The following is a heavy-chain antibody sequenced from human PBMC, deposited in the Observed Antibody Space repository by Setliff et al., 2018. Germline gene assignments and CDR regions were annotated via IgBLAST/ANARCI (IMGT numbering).Heavy chain of an antibody. V-gene: IGHV1-18*01. CDR1: GYNFAESI. CDR3: ARINFYVSSGYYYASDY. J-gene: IGHJ4*02. D-gene: IGHD3-22*01. Sequence: ASVKVSCKASGYNFAESIVSWVRQAPGQGLEWMGWISAYNGHTYSAQKFQARVPLTTDTSTNMAYMELRGLRSDDTAVYYCARINFYVSSGYYYASDYWGQGTLVTVSS. CDR2: ISAYNGHT.